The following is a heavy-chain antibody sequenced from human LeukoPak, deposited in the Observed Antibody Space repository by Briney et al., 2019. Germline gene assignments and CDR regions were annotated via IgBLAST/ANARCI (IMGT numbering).Heavy chain of an antibody. V-gene: IGHV1-46*01. D-gene: IGHD3-22*01. CDR3: ARGSPSRYYYDSSGYYGGYSDY. Sequence: ASVKVSCKAFGYTFTGYWMHWVRQAPGQGPEWMGVISPSGGSTIYAQKFKGRVTLTRDMSTSSDYLELSSLRSDDTAVYYCARGSPSRYYYDSSGYYGGYSDYWGQGTLVTVSS. CDR2: ISPSGGST. CDR1: GYTFTGYW. J-gene: IGHJ4*02.